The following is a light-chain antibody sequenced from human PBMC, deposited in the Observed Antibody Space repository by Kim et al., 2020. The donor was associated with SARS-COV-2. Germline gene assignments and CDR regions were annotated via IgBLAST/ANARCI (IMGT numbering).Light chain of an antibody. CDR2: EVS. V-gene: IGLV2-23*02. CDR3: CSYVGSSTAV. J-gene: IGLJ7*01. CDR1: SSDVGSYNL. Sequence: QSALTQPASVSGSPGQSITITCTGTSSDVGSYNLVSWYQQHPGKAPKLMIYEVSKRPSGVSNRFSGSKSGNTASLTISGLQAEDEADYYCCSYVGSSTAVFGGGTQLTVL.